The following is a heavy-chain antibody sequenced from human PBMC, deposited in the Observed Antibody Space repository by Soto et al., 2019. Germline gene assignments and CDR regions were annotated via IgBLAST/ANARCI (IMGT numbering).Heavy chain of an antibody. CDR2: ISVSGGST. Sequence: GGSLRLSCAASGFTFSSYAMIWVRQAPGKGLEWVSAISVSGGSTYYADSVKGRFTISRDNSKNTLYLQMNSLRAEDTAVYYCAKGAVPTTPVPLFDYWGQGTLVTVSS. CDR1: GFTFSSYA. CDR3: AKGAVPTTPVPLFDY. J-gene: IGHJ4*02. D-gene: IGHD1-1*01. V-gene: IGHV3-23*01.